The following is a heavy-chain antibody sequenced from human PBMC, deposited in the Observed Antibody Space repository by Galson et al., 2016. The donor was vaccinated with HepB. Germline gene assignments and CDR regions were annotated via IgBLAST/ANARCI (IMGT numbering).Heavy chain of an antibody. J-gene: IGHJ6*02. V-gene: IGHV4-61*01. Sequence: ETLSLTCTVSSDPVTSGTYYWSWVRQSPGKGLDWIGYIHDSGNTNYNPSIKSRVTISRDTTKNQFFLELTSVTAADTAVYYCARDEGFYNGMDVWGQGTTVTVAS. CDR3: ARDEGFYNGMDV. D-gene: IGHD2-2*02. CDR2: IHDSGNT. CDR1: SDPVTSGTYY.